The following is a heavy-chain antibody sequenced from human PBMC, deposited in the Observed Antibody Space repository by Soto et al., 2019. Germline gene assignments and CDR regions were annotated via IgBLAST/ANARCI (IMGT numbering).Heavy chain of an antibody. Sequence: QVQLVESGGGVVQPGRSLRLSCAASGFTFSSYAMHWVRQAPGKGLEWVAVISYDGSNKYYADSVKGRFTISRDNSKNTLYLQMNRLRAEDTAVYYCAREVIVGADDAFDIWGQGTMVTVSS. J-gene: IGHJ3*02. CDR3: AREVIVGADDAFDI. V-gene: IGHV3-30-3*01. CDR2: ISYDGSNK. CDR1: GFTFSSYA. D-gene: IGHD1-26*01.